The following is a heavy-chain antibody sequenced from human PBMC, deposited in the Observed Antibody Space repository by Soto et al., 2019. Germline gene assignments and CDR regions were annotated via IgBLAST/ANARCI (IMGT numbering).Heavy chain of an antibody. Sequence: SETLSLTCAVYGGSFSGYYWSWIRQPPGKGLEWIGEINHSGSTNYNPSLKSRVTISVDTSKNRFSLKLSSVTAADTAVYYCARGSGYDFWSGYYTGWFDPWGQGTLVTVSS. CDR2: INHSGST. D-gene: IGHD3-3*01. J-gene: IGHJ5*02. V-gene: IGHV4-34*01. CDR1: GGSFSGYY. CDR3: ARGSGYDFWSGYYTGWFDP.